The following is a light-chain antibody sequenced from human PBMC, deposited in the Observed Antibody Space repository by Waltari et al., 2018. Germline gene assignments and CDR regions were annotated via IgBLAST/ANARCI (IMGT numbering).Light chain of an antibody. CDR3: SSYSSTSTHVV. J-gene: IGLJ2*01. CDR2: DVT. CDR1: SSAFGSFNF. V-gene: IGLV2-14*03. Sequence: QSALTQPPSVSRSPGQSLTIPCTGTSSAFGSFNFVPSYQQHPGKAHKFMIYDVTTRPSGVSNRFYGSKSGNTASLSISGLQADDEGDYYCSSYSSTSTHVVFGGGTKVTVL.